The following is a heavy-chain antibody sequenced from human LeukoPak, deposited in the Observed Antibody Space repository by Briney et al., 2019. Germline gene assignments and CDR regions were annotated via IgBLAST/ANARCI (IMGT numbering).Heavy chain of an antibody. CDR2: IYSSGST. J-gene: IGHJ4*02. Sequence: SENVSLTCTVSGGSISGYYWSWIRQPPGKGLEWIGYIYSSGSTNYNPYLKSRVTISIDTSKNQFSLKLTSVTAADTAVYYCAREGTTVTHFDYWGQGTLVTVSS. CDR3: AREGTTVTHFDY. CDR1: GGSISGYY. D-gene: IGHD2/OR15-2a*01. V-gene: IGHV4-59*01.